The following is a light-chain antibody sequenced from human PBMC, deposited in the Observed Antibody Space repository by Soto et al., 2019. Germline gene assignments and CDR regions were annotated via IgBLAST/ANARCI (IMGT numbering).Light chain of an antibody. J-gene: IGLJ1*01. CDR3: QPYDSSLSGSDYV. V-gene: IGLV1-40*01. Sequence: QSSLTQPPSVSGAPGQMVTISCTGSSSNIGAGYDVHWYQQLPGTAPKLLIYGNSNRPSGVPDRFSGSKSGTSASLAITGLQAEDEADYYCQPYDSSLSGSDYVFGTGTKVTVL. CDR1: SSNIGAGYD. CDR2: GNS.